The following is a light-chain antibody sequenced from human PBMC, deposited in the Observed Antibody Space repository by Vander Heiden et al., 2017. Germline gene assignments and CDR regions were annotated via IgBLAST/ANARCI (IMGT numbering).Light chain of an antibody. CDR1: RSISNF. Sequence: DIQMTQSPSSLSASVGDRVTITCRASRSISNFLNWYQQKSVEVPKLLISFASTLESGVPSRFTGSGSGTEFTLTISSLQPEDFATYYCQYTYTTVISFDGGIKVDIK. CDR3: QYTYTTVIS. V-gene: IGKV1-39*01. CDR2: FAS. J-gene: IGKJ4*01.